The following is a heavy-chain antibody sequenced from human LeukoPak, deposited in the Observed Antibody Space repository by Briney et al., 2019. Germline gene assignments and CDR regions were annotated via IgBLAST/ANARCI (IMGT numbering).Heavy chain of an antibody. CDR1: GASINTYY. Sequence: SSETLSLTCTVSGASINTYYWSWIRQPPGKGLEWIGYIYYSGTTSYNPSLKTRVTISIDTSKNQFSLKLSSVTAADTAVYYCARWNDGLDYWGQGTLVTVSS. CDR2: IYYSGTT. V-gene: IGHV4-59*01. J-gene: IGHJ4*02. CDR3: ARWNDGLDY. D-gene: IGHD1-1*01.